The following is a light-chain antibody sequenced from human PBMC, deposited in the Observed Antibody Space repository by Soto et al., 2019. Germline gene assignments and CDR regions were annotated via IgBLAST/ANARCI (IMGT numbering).Light chain of an antibody. Sequence: DIQMTQSPTSLSASVGDRVTITCRASQDIRNFVAWYQQKPGKAPKLLIYAASTLQSGVPSRFSGGGSGTDFTLTIISLQPEDVATYSCQKYSSVPVFGPGTKVEIK. CDR3: QKYSSVPV. V-gene: IGKV1-27*01. CDR1: QDIRNF. J-gene: IGKJ3*01. CDR2: AAS.